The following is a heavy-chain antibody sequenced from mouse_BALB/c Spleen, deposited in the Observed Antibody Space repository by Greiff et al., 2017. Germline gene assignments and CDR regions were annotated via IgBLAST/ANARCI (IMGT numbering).Heavy chain of an antibody. CDR3: ARRGGSYYFDY. J-gene: IGHJ2*01. Sequence: DVKLVESGGDLVKPGGSLKLSCAASGFTFSSYGMSWVRQTPDKRLEWVATISSGGSYTYYPDSVKGRFTISRDNAKNTLYLQMSSLKSEDTAMYYCARRGGSYYFDYWGQGTTLTVSS. V-gene: IGHV5-6*02. D-gene: IGHD3-1*01. CDR1: GFTFSSYG. CDR2: ISSGGSYT.